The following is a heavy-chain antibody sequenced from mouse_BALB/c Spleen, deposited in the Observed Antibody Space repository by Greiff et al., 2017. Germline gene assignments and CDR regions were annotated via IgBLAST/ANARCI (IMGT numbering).Heavy chain of an antibody. CDR1: GFTFSDYY. D-gene: IGHD2-1*01. J-gene: IGHJ4*01. Sequence: EVQLVESGGGLVKPGGSLKLSCAASGFTFSDYYMYWVRQTPEKRLEWVATISDGGSYTYYPDSVKGRFTISRDNAKNNLYLQMSSLKSEDTAMYYCARGGNYEGYYAMDYWGQGTSVTVSS. CDR3: ARGGNYEGYYAMDY. CDR2: ISDGGSYT. V-gene: IGHV5-4*02.